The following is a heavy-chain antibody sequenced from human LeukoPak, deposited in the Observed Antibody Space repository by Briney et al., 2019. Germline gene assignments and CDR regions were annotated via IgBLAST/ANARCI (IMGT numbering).Heavy chain of an antibody. V-gene: IGHV3-9*01. D-gene: IGHD6-13*01. CDR1: GFTFADYA. J-gene: IGHJ4*02. CDR3: TKSPRWAAAPDY. CDR2: VSWNSGNI. Sequence: SGGSLRLSCAASGFTFADYAMQWVRQAPGKGLEWVPGVSWNSGNIGYAESVKGRFTISRDNAKNSLYLQMNSLRAEDTALYYCTKSPRWAAAPDYWGRGTLVTVSS.